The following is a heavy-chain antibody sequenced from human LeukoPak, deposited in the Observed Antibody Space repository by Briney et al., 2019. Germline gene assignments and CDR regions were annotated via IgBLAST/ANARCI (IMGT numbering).Heavy chain of an antibody. CDR1: GFTFSSYG. CDR2: IWYDGSNK. CDR3: ARWGMVTYYFDY. J-gene: IGHJ4*02. D-gene: IGHD5-18*01. Sequence: PGRSLRLSFAASGFTFSSYGMHGVRQAPGKGVEGVAVIWYDGSNKYYADSVKGRFTISRDNSKNPLYLQMNSLRAEDTAVYYCARWGMVTYYFDYWGQGTLVTVSS. V-gene: IGHV3-33*01.